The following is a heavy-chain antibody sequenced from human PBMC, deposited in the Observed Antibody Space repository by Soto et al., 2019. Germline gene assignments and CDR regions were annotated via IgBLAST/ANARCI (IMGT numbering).Heavy chain of an antibody. CDR3: ARAYYDFWSQEITCGY. CDR1: GFTFSSYG. D-gene: IGHD3-3*01. Sequence: GGSLRLSCAASGFTFSSYGMHWVRQAPGKGLEWVAVIWYDGSNKYYADSVKGRFTISRDNSKNTLYLQMNSLRAEDTAVYYCARAYYDFWSQEITCGYWGQGTLVTVSS. CDR2: IWYDGSNK. J-gene: IGHJ4*02. V-gene: IGHV3-33*01.